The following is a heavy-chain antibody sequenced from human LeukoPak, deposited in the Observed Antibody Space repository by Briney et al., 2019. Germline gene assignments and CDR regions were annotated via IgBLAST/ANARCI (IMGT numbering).Heavy chain of an antibody. D-gene: IGHD1-26*01. CDR2: IYYSGSA. CDR1: GGSISSGDYY. J-gene: IGHJ4*02. V-gene: IGHV4-61*08. CDR3: AREPPYSGSYGVFES. Sequence: SETLSLTCTVSGGSISSGDYYWSWIRQPPGKGLEWIGYIYYSGSANYSPSLKSRVTMSVDTSKNQISLKLTSVTAADTAVYYCAREPPYSGSYGVFESWGQGTLVTVSS.